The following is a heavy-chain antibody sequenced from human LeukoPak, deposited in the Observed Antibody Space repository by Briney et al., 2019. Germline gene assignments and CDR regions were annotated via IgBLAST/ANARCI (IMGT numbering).Heavy chain of an antibody. J-gene: IGHJ2*01. Sequence: SETLSLTCAVSGGSIGSSNWWSWVRQLPGKGLEWIGEIYHSGSTNYNPSLKSRVTISVDKSKNQFSLKLSSVTAADTAVYYCARELIVGATAYFDLWGRGTLVTVSS. CDR3: ARELIVGATAYFDL. D-gene: IGHD1-26*01. CDR1: GGSIGSSNW. CDR2: IYHSGST. V-gene: IGHV4-4*02.